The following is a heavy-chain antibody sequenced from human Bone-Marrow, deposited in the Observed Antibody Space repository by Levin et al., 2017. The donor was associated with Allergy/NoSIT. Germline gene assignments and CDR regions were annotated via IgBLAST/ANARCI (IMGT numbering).Heavy chain of an antibody. CDR2: INPNSGGT. CDR1: GYTFTGYY. Sequence: ASVKVSCKASGYTFTGYYMHWVRQAPGQGLEWMGWINPNSGGTNYAQKFQGRVTMTRDTSISTAYMELSRLRSDDTAVYYCAREAARGVYYYYYGMDVWGQGTTVTVSS. J-gene: IGHJ6*02. CDR3: AREAARGVYYYYYGMDV. D-gene: IGHD6-13*01. V-gene: IGHV1-2*02.